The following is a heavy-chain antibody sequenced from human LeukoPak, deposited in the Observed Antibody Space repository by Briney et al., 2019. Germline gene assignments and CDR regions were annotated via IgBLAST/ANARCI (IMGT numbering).Heavy chain of an antibody. Sequence: GGSLRLSCAASGFTFDEYTMHWVRQAPGKCLEWVSLISWDGGSTYYADSVKCRFTISRDNSKNSLYLQMDSLRTEDTALYYCAKGNYYYMDVWGKGTTVTVSS. CDR3: AKGNYYYMDV. J-gene: IGHJ6*03. V-gene: IGHV3-43*01. CDR1: GFTFDEYT. CDR2: ISWDGGST.